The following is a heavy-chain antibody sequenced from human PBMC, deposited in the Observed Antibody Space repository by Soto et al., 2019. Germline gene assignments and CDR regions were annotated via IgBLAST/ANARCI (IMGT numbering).Heavy chain of an antibody. V-gene: IGHV3-23*01. Sequence: QPGGSLRLSCAASGFTFSSYAMSWVRQAPGKGLEWVSAISGSGGSTYYADSVKGRFTISRDNSKNTLYLQMNSLRAEDTAVYYCARSGRLFVVVPAARVYYFDYWGQGTLVTVSS. CDR3: ARSGRLFVVVPAARVYYFDY. D-gene: IGHD2-2*01. CDR1: GFTFSSYA. J-gene: IGHJ4*02. CDR2: ISGSGGST.